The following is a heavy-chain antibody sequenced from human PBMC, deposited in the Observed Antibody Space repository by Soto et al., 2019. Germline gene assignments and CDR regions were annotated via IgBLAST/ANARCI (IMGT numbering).Heavy chain of an antibody. J-gene: IGHJ6*02. D-gene: IGHD3-16*01. CDR2: INTYNGNT. CDR1: GYTFTRYG. Sequence: VQLVQSGAEVKNPGASVKVSCKASGYTFTRYGIGWARQAPGQGLEWMGWINTYNGNTNYAQNVQGRVTLTTDTSTSTAYMELRTLRSNATAIYYCATVDVYVTASPQDGWGQGSSVSVCS. CDR3: ATVDVYVTASPQDG. V-gene: IGHV1-18*01.